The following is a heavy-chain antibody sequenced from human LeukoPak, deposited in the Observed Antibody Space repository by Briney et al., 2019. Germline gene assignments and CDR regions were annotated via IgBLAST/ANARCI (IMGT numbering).Heavy chain of an antibody. V-gene: IGHV1-69*01. J-gene: IGHJ6*02. CDR3: ARAGQYCSGGSCYSAYYYGMDV. Sequence: ASVKVSCKASGGTFISYAISWVRQAPGQGLEWMGGIIPIFGTANYAQKFQGRVTITADESTSTAYMELGSLRPEDTAVYYCARAGQYCSGGSCYSAYYYGMDVWGQGTTVTVSS. CDR2: IIPIFGTA. D-gene: IGHD2-15*01. CDR1: GGTFISYA.